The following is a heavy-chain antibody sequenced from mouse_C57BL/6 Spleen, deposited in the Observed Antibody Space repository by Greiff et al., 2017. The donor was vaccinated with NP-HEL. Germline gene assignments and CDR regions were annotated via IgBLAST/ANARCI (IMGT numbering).Heavy chain of an antibody. V-gene: IGHV5-17*01. Sequence: EVQLVESGGGLVKPGGSLKLSCAASGFTFSDYGMHWVRQAPEKGLEWVAYISSGSSTIYYADTVKGRFTISRDNAKNTLFLQMTSLRSEDTAMYYCARGDYGSSTYFDVWGTGTTVTVSS. CDR1: GFTFSDYG. D-gene: IGHD1-1*01. CDR3: ARGDYGSSTYFDV. CDR2: ISSGSSTI. J-gene: IGHJ1*03.